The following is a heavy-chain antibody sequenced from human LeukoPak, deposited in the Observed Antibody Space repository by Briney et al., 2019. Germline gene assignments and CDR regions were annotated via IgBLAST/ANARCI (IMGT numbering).Heavy chain of an antibody. V-gene: IGHV3-23*01. CDR3: AKDAIVGATPGEYYFDY. J-gene: IGHJ4*02. Sequence: PGGSLGLSCAVSGFTVSGDYMSWVRQAPGKGLEWVSAISGSGGSTYYADSVKGRFTISRDNSKNTLYLQMNSLRAEDTAVYYCAKDAIVGATPGEYYFDYWGQGTLVTVSS. D-gene: IGHD1-26*01. CDR1: GFTVSGDY. CDR2: ISGSGGST.